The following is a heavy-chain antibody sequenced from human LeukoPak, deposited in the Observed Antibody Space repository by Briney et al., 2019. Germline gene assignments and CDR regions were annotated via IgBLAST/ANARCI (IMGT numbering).Heavy chain of an antibody. CDR3: ARVTQGYCSSTVCYRWFDP. J-gene: IGHJ5*02. Sequence: SETLSLTCTVSGGSISDYYWNWIRQPAGKGLEWIGRIYRSGDTNYDPSLKSRVTMSVDTSKNHFSLKLTSVTAADSAVYYCARVTQGYCSSTVCYRWFDPWGQGTLVTVSS. CDR1: GGSISDYY. CDR2: IYRSGDT. V-gene: IGHV4-4*07. D-gene: IGHD2-2*02.